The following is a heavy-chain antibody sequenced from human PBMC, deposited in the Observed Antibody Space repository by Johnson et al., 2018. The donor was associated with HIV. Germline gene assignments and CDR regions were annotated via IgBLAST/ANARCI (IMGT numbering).Heavy chain of an antibody. CDR3: ARDRGRHEVGLAGAFDI. D-gene: IGHD1-26*01. Sequence: QVQLVESGGGVVQPGGSLRLSCAASGFTLSKYYMNWVRQAPGKGLEWMADISIDGSNRYYADSVKGRFIISRDNSKNTLYLQMHSLRAEDTAVYYCARDRGRHEVGLAGAFDIWGQGTMVTVSS. V-gene: IGHV3-11*04. J-gene: IGHJ3*02. CDR1: GFTLSKYY. CDR2: ISIDGSNR.